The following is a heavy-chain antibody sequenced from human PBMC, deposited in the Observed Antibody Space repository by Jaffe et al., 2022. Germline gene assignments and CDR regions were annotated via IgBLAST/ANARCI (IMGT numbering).Heavy chain of an antibody. CDR3: ARGHFVATITNWFDP. D-gene: IGHD1-20*01. CDR1: GGSLSSGSYY. CDR2: IHTSGST. Sequence: QVQLQESGPGLVKPSQTLSLTCTVSGGSLSSGSYYWTWIRQPAGKGLEWIGRIHTSGSTNYNPSLKSRVTISVDTSKNQFSLRLSSVTAADTAVYYCARGHFVATITNWFDPWGQGTLVTVSS. V-gene: IGHV4-61*02. J-gene: IGHJ5*02.